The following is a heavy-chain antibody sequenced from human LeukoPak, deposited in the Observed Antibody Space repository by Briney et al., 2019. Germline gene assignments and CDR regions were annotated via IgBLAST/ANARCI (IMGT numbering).Heavy chain of an antibody. Sequence: SETLSLTCTVSGGSITSYYWSWIRQPPGRGLEWIAYIYYSGSTNYNPSLKSRVTISVATSKNQFSLKLSSVTAADTAVYYCARESQYSGGWYRGFDYWGQGTLVTVSS. D-gene: IGHD6-13*01. CDR2: IYYSGST. J-gene: IGHJ4*02. CDR3: ARESQYSGGWYRGFDY. V-gene: IGHV4-59*01. CDR1: GGSITSYY.